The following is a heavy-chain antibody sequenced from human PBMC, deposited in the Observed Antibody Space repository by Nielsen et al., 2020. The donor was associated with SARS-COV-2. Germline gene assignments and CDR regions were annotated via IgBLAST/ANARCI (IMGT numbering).Heavy chain of an antibody. CDR3: ASDSNSYNYYYYYGMDV. V-gene: IGHV3-30*03. CDR1: GFTFSSYG. Sequence: GGSLRLSCAASGFTFSSYGMHWVRQAPGKGLEWVVVISYDGSNKYYADSVKGRFTISRDNSKNTLYLQMNSLRAEDTAVYYCASDSNSYNYYYYYGMDVWGQGTTVTVSS. CDR2: ISYDGSNK. J-gene: IGHJ6*02. D-gene: IGHD2-2*01.